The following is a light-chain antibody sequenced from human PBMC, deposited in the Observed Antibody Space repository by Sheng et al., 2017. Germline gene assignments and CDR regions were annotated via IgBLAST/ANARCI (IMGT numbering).Light chain of an antibody. Sequence: EIVLTQSPGTLSLSPGDRATLSCRASQSFSSSYLAWYQHKPGQSPRLLMYGASSRATGIPNRFSGSGSGTDFTLTISRPEPEDFAVYYCQQYDTSPFTFGQGTKLEI. CDR1: QSFSSSY. V-gene: IGKV3-20*01. CDR3: QQYDTSPFT. CDR2: GAS. J-gene: IGKJ2*01.